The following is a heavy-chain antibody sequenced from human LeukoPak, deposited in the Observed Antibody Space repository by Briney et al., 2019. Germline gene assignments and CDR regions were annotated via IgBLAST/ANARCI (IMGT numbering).Heavy chain of an antibody. CDR1: GGSISSYY. CDR2: IYYSGST. CDR3: ARGGAADTGIFDY. V-gene: IGHV4-59*01. D-gene: IGHD6-13*01. Sequence: SETLSLTCTVSGGSISSYYWSWIRQPPGKGLEWIGYIYYSGSTNYNPSLKSRVTISVDTSKNQFSLKLSSVTAADTAVYYCARGGAADTGIFDYWGQGTLVTVSS. J-gene: IGHJ4*02.